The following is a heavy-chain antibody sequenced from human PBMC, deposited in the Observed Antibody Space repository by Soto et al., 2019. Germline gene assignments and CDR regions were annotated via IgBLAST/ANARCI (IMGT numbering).Heavy chain of an antibody. CDR3: ARDVGYCSGGSCYPFDL. D-gene: IGHD2-15*01. CDR1: GFTFSSYG. J-gene: IGHJ2*01. V-gene: IGHV3-33*01. Sequence: QVQLVESGGGVVQPGRSLRLSCAASGFTFSSYGMNWVRQAPGKGLEWVAVIWYDGSNKYYGDSVKGRFTISRDTSKNTVYLQMNNLRAEDTAVYYCARDVGYCSGGSCYPFDLWGRGTLVTVSS. CDR2: IWYDGSNK.